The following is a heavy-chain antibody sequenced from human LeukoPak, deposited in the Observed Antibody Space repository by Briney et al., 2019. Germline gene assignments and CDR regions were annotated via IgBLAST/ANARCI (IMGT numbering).Heavy chain of an antibody. J-gene: IGHJ4*02. D-gene: IGHD5-18*01. CDR1: GYTFRTYY. V-gene: IGHV1-2*04. CDR3: AREGTARDFDY. CDR2: INPNSGGT. Sequence: ASVKVSCKASGYTFRTYYMHWVRQAPGQGLEWMGWINPNSGGTNYAQKFQGWVTMTRDTSISTAYMELSRLRSDDTAVYYCAREGTARDFDYWGQGTLVTVSS.